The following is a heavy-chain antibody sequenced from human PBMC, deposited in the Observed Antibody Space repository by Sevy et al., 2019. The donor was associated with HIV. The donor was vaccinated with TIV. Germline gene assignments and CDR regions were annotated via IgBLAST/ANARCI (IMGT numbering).Heavy chain of an antibody. CDR2: ISGSGYLT. V-gene: IGHV3-23*01. CDR1: GFTFSSYA. J-gene: IGHJ4*02. Sequence: GGSLRLSCAASGFTFSSYAMSWVRQAPGKGLEWVSAISGSGYLTYYTDSVKGRFTNSRDNPRNTRYLQMNSLRAEDTAVYYCAKEGGGYYYDSSGLFDYWGQGTLVTVSS. CDR3: AKEGGGYYYDSSGLFDY. D-gene: IGHD3-22*01.